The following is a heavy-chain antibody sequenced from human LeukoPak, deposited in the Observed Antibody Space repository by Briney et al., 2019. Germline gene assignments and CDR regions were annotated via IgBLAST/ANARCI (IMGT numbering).Heavy chain of an antibody. J-gene: IGHJ4*02. CDR3: ARENLYPPRLRY. D-gene: IGHD2-2*02. CDR1: GYTFTGYY. Sequence: ASVKVSCKASGYTFTGYYMHWVRQAPGQGLEWMGRINPNSGGTNYAQKFQGRVTMTRDTSISTAYMELSRLRSDDTAVYYCARENLYPPRLRYWGQGTLVTVSS. V-gene: IGHV1-2*06. CDR2: INPNSGGT.